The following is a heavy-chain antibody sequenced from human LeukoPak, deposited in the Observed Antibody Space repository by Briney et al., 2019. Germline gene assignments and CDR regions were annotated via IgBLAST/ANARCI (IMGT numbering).Heavy chain of an antibody. CDR2: IKQDGSEK. J-gene: IGHJ4*02. CDR1: GFTFSSYW. Sequence: GGSLRLSCAASGFTFSSYWMSWVRQAPGKGLEWVANIKQDGSEKYYGDSVKGRFTVSRDNSKNSLYLQMNSLRVEDTAVYYCARDPGGIPLEYWGQGTLVTVSS. D-gene: IGHD6-13*01. CDR3: ARDPGGIPLEY. V-gene: IGHV3-7*04.